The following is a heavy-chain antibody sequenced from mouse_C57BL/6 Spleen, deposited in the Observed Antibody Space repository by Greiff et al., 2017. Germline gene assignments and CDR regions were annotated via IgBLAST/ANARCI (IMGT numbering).Heavy chain of an antibody. V-gene: IGHV5-17*01. CDR3: ALDGYYSYYAMDY. D-gene: IGHD2-3*01. CDR2: ISSGSSTI. J-gene: IGHJ4*01. CDR1: GFTFSDYG. Sequence: EVMLVESGGGLVKPGGSLKLSCAASGFTFSDYGMHWVRQAPEKGLEWVAYISSGSSTIYYADTVKGRFTISRDNAKNTLFLQMTSLRSEDTAMYYCALDGYYSYYAMDYWGQGTSVTVSS.